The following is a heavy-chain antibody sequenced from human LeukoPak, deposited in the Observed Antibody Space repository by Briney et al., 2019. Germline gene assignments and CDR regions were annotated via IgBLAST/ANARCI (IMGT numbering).Heavy chain of an antibody. D-gene: IGHD3-10*01. CDR2: ISGSGGST. Sequence: GGSLRLSCAASGFTFSSYAMSWVRQAPGKGLEWVSAISGSGGSTYYADSVKGRFTISGDNSKNTLYLQMNSLRAEDTAVYYCAKERGSGSSQPLDYWGQGTLVTVSS. V-gene: IGHV3-23*01. CDR3: AKERGSGSSQPLDY. CDR1: GFTFSSYA. J-gene: IGHJ4*02.